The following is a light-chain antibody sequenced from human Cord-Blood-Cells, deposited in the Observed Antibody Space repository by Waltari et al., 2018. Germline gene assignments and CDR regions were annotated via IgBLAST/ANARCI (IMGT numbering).Light chain of an antibody. CDR1: HSISSY. Sequence: DIQMTQSPSSLSASVGDRVTITCRASHSISSYLNWYQHKPGKAPKLLIYAASSLQSGVPSRFSGSGSGTDFTLTISRLEPEDFAVYYCQQYGSSPLTFGGGTKVEIK. CDR2: AAS. J-gene: IGKJ4*01. CDR3: QQYGSSPLT. V-gene: IGKV1-39*01.